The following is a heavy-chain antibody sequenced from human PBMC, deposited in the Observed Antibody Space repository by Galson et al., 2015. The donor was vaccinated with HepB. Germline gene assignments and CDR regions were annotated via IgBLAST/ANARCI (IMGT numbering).Heavy chain of an antibody. J-gene: IGHJ6*03. V-gene: IGHV1-69*13. CDR2: IIPIFGTA. Sequence: SVKVSCKASGGTFSSYAISWVRQAPGQGLEWMGGIIPIFGTANYAQKFQGRVTITADESTSTVYMELSSLRSEDTAVYYCARSIRQLAARVSYYYYYLDVWGKGTTVTVSS. D-gene: IGHD6-6*01. CDR3: ARSIRQLAARVSYYYYYLDV. CDR1: GGTFSSYA.